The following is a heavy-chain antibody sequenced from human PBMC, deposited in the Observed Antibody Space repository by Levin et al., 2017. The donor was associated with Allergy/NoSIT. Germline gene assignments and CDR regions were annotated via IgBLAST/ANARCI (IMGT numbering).Heavy chain of an antibody. V-gene: IGHV3-53*01. CDR1: GFSISDFY. CDR2: IYDDGST. CDR3: ARSERVGANDY. D-gene: IGHD1-26*01. Sequence: GESLKISCAASGFSISDFYMSWVRQAPGKALEWVSLIYDDGSTYYADSVRGRFTIYRDTSKRILYLQMNSLRAEDTAVYYCARSERVGANDYWGRGALVIVSS. J-gene: IGHJ4*02.